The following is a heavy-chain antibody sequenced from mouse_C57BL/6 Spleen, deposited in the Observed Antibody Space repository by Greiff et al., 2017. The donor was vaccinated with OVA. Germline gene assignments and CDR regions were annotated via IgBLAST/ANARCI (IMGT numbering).Heavy chain of an antibody. CDR1: GFTFTDYY. Sequence: EVKVVESGGGLVQPGGSLSLSCAASGFTFTDYYMSWVRQPPGKALEWLGFIRNKANGYTTEYSASVKGRFTISRDNSQSILYLQMNALRAEDSATYYCARYRATTDWYFDVWGTGTTVTVSS. CDR3: ARYRATTDWYFDV. V-gene: IGHV7-3*01. D-gene: IGHD1-1*01. CDR2: IRNKANGYTT. J-gene: IGHJ1*03.